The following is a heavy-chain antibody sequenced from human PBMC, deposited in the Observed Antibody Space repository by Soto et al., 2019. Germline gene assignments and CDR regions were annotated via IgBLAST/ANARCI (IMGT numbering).Heavy chain of an antibody. CDR3: AKDRSDDFWSGDWFDP. Sequence: GSLRLSCAASGFTFSSYAMSWVRQAPGKGLEWVSAISGSGGSTYYADSVKDRFTISRDNSKNTLYLQMNSLRAEDTAVYYCAKDRSDDFWSGDWFDPWGQGTLVTVSS. V-gene: IGHV3-23*01. CDR2: ISGSGGST. CDR1: GFTFSSYA. D-gene: IGHD3-3*01. J-gene: IGHJ5*02.